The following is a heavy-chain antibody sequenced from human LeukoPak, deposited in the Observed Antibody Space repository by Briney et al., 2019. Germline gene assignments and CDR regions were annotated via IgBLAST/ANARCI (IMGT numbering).Heavy chain of an antibody. CDR2: ISWNSGSI. D-gene: IGHD2-15*01. J-gene: IGHJ4*02. Sequence: GGSLRLSCAASGFTFDDYAMHWVRHAPGKGLEWVSGISWNSGSIGYADSVKGRFTISRDNAKNSLYLQMNSLRAEDTALYYCAKGIGGAVAARSDYWGQGTLVTVSS. CDR3: AKGIGGAVAARSDY. CDR1: GFTFDDYA. V-gene: IGHV3-9*01.